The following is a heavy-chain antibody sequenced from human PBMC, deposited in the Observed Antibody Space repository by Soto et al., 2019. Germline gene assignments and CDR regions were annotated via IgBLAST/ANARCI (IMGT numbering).Heavy chain of an antibody. Sequence: SQTLSLTCAISGDSVSTNIAAWSWIRQSPSRGLEWLGRTLYRSSKWYNEYAVSVKSRMTINPDTSKNQFSLQLNSVTPEDTAVYYCARDAAPTLNYPHGMDLWGQGTAVTVSS. CDR3: ARDAAPTLNYPHGMDL. V-gene: IGHV6-1*01. CDR1: GDSVSTNIAA. J-gene: IGHJ6*02. D-gene: IGHD1-7*01. CDR2: TLYRSSKWYN.